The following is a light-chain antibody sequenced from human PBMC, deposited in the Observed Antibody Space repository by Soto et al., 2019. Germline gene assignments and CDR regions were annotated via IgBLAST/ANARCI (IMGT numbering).Light chain of an antibody. CDR3: QQYNSYTWT. V-gene: IGKV1-5*03. Sequence: DIQMTQSPSTLSASVGDRVTITCRASQSISSWLAWYQQKPGKAPKLLIYKASSLESGVPSRFSGSGSGTEFTLTISRLQPDDFATDYCQQYNSYTWTVGQGTKVEIK. CDR1: QSISSW. CDR2: KAS. J-gene: IGKJ1*01.